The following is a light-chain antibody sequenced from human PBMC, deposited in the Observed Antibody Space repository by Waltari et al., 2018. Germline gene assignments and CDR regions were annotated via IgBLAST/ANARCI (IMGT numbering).Light chain of an antibody. J-gene: IGLJ2*01. Sequence: QAVVTQEPSLTVSPGGTVTLTCESRTGVVTSGHYPSWFQQKPGQAPRTLIYDTSDKHSWTPARFAGSLLGGKAALTLSGAQPEDEADYYCSLAHGTARIFGGGTKLTVL. CDR3: SLAHGTARI. V-gene: IGLV7-46*01. CDR2: DTS. CDR1: TGVVTSGHY.